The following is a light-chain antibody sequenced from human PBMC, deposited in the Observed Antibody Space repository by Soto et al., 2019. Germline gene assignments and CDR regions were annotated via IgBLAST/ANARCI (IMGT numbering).Light chain of an antibody. CDR1: QSISTF. V-gene: IGKV1-39*01. CDR3: QQSHNVPVT. Sequence: DIQMTQSPSSLSASVGDRVIITCRASQSISTFVNWYEQKPGKAPKLLIHDASSLQSGVPSRFRGSGSGTDFTLTISSLQPEDFATYYCQQSHNVPVTFGGGTKVE. CDR2: DAS. J-gene: IGKJ4*01.